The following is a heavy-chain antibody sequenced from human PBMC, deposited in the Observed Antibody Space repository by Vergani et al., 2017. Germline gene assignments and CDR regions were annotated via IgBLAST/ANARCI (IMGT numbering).Heavy chain of an antibody. CDR1: GGSISSYY. Sequence: QVQLQESGPGLVKPSETLSLTCTVSGGSISSYYWSWIRQPAGTGLEWIGRIYTSGSTNYNPSLKSRVTMSVDTSKNQFSLKLSSVTAADTAVYYCSRDXGLYCSSTSCYTDAFDIWGQGTMVTVSS. CDR2: IYTSGST. J-gene: IGHJ3*02. V-gene: IGHV4-4*07. CDR3: SRDXGLYCSSTSCYTDAFDI. D-gene: IGHD2-2*02.